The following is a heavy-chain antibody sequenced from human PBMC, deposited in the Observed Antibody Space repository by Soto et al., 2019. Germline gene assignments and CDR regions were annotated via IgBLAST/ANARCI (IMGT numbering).Heavy chain of an antibody. CDR3: ARDNRHYFGSGSYPFDY. CDR2: IWSDGTKK. CDR1: GFTFSNYA. D-gene: IGHD3-10*01. Sequence: QVQLVESGGGVVQPGRSLRLSCGASGFTFSNYAMHWFRQAPGKGLEWVEVIWSDGTKKYYADSVKGRFTTSRDNSKNTLYLQIISLRAEDTAEYFCARDNRHYFGSGSYPFDYWGQGTLVTVSS. V-gene: IGHV3-33*08. J-gene: IGHJ4*02.